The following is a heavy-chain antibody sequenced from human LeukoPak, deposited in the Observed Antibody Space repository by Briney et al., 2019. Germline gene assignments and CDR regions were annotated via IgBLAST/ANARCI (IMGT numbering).Heavy chain of an antibody. V-gene: IGHV3-23*05. D-gene: IGHD4-11*01. CDR3: ARSVPDYTRFDY. Sequence: QTGGSLRLSCAASGFTFSNYAMNWVRQAPGKGLEWVSTFKTKYNQVYYAESVRGRFTISTDNSKNTVYLQMNSLRAEDTALYYCARSVPDYTRFDYWGQGALVTVSS. CDR2: FKTKYNQV. CDR1: GFTFSNYA. J-gene: IGHJ4*02.